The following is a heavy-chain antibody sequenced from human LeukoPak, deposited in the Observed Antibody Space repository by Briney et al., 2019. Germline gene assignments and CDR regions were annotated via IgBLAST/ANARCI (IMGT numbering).Heavy chain of an antibody. J-gene: IGHJ4*02. V-gene: IGHV3-74*01. CDR3: AREGYYYDSSGYSH. D-gene: IGHD3-22*01. CDR2: INSDGSST. CDR1: GFTFSSYW. Sequence: GGSLRLSCAASGFTFSSYWMHWVREAPGRGLVWVSRINSDGSSTSYADSVKGRFTISRGNAKNTLYLQMNSLRAEDTAVYYCAREGYYYDSSGYSHWGEGTLVTVSS.